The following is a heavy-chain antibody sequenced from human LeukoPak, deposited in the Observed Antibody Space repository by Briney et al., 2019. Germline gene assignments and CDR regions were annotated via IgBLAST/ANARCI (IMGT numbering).Heavy chain of an antibody. CDR1: GFTFYDYA. CDR2: ISWNSGSI. V-gene: IGHV3-9*01. J-gene: IGHJ6*02. CDR3: AKDIWGPMVRGVIMEYGMDV. Sequence: GGSLRLSCAASGFTFYDYAMHWVRQAPGKGLEWVSGISWNSGSIGYADSVKGRFTISRDNAKNSLYLQMNSLRAEDTALYYCAKDIWGPMVRGVIMEYGMDVWGQGTTVTVSS. D-gene: IGHD3-10*01.